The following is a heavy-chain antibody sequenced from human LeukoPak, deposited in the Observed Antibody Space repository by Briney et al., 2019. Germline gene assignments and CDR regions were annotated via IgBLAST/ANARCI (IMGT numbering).Heavy chain of an antibody. CDR3: ARGFCSSTNCYQGPFDF. Sequence: GGSLRLSCAASGFTFSSAWMTLVRQAPGKGLEWVGHIKNKTNGGTTDYAAPVKGRFIISRDDSKNTLYLQMNSLRTEDTAVYYCARGFCSSTNCYQGPFDFWGQGTLVTVSS. CDR2: IKNKTNGGTT. D-gene: IGHD2-2*01. CDR1: GFTFSSAW. J-gene: IGHJ4*02. V-gene: IGHV3-15*01.